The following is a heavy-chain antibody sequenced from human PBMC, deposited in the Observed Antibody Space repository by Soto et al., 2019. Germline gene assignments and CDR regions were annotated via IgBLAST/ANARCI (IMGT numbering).Heavy chain of an antibody. CDR1: GGSISSGGDY. Sequence: QVQLQESGPGLVKASETLSLNCTVSGGSISSGGDYWSWIRQRPGKGLEWIGYIYYTGGAYYNPSLKSRLTPSVDTARSQFSLKLPSVTAAATAVYFCARGLTMLRGVMDTWGQGTLVTVSS. D-gene: IGHD3-10*01. CDR3: ARGLTMLRGVMDT. J-gene: IGHJ4*02. V-gene: IGHV4-31*03. CDR2: IYYTGGA.